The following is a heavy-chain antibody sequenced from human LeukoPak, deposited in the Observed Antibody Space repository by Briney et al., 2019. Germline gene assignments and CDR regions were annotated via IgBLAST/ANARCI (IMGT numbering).Heavy chain of an antibody. Sequence: ASVKVSCKASGYTFTGYYMHWVRQAPGQGLEWMGWINPNSGGTNYAQKFQGRVTMTRNTSISTAYMELSSLRSEDTAVYYCATRTYYNFDSWGQGTLVTVSS. V-gene: IGHV1-2*02. J-gene: IGHJ4*02. CDR1: GYTFTGYY. CDR3: ATRTYYNFDS. CDR2: INPNSGGT. D-gene: IGHD1-26*01.